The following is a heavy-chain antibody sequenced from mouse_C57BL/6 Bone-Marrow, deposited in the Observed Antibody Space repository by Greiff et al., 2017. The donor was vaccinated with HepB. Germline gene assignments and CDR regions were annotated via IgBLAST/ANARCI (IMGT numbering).Heavy chain of an antibody. Sequence: EVKLMESGGGLVKPGGSLKLSCAASGFTFSSYAMSWVRQTPEKRLEWVATISDGGSYTYYPDNVKGRFTISRDNAKNNLYLQMSHLKSEDTAMYYCARETSLRGQGTSVTVSS. J-gene: IGHJ4*01. CDR2: ISDGGSYT. D-gene: IGHD6-1*01. V-gene: IGHV5-4*01. CDR3: ARETSL. CDR1: GFTFSSYA.